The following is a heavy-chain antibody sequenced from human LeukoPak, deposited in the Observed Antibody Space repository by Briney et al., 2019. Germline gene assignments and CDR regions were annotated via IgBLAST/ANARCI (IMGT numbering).Heavy chain of an antibody. CDR3: ARDGSAKARADY. CDR1: GFTVSSNY. V-gene: IGHV3-53*01. D-gene: IGHD6-6*01. Sequence: GGSLRLSCAASGFTVSSNYMSWVRQAPGKGLEWVSIIYSGGSTFYADSVKGRFTISRDNSKNTLYLQMNSLRAEDTAVYYCARDGSAKARADYWGQGTLVTVSS. J-gene: IGHJ4*02. CDR2: IYSGGST.